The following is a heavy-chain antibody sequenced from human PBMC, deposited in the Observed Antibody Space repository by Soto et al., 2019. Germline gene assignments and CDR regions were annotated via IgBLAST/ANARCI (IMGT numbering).Heavy chain of an antibody. CDR1: GGTFSSYT. Sequence: QVQLVQSGAEVKKPGSSVKVSCKASGGTFSSYTITWVRQAPGQGLEWMGGITPMFGTPNYAQKFRGRVTITADESTSTAYMELSSLRSEDMAMFFCARDGTLYDSRAYYFLYWGQGTLVTVSS. V-gene: IGHV1-69*01. J-gene: IGHJ4*02. D-gene: IGHD3-22*01. CDR3: ARDGTLYDSRAYYFLY. CDR2: ITPMFGTP.